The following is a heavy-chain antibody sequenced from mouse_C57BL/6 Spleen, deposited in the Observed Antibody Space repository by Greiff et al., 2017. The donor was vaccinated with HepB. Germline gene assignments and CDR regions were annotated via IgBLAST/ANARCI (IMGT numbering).Heavy chain of an antibody. CDR3: ARHELGKGAWFAY. Sequence: EVQWVESGGDLVKPGGSLKLSCAASGFTFSSYGMSWVRQTPDKRLEWVATISSGGSYTYYPDSVKGRFTISRDNAKNTLYLQMSSLKSEDTAMYYCARHELGKGAWFAYWGQGTLVTVSA. D-gene: IGHD4-1*01. CDR1: GFTFSSYG. J-gene: IGHJ3*01. V-gene: IGHV5-6*01. CDR2: ISSGGSYT.